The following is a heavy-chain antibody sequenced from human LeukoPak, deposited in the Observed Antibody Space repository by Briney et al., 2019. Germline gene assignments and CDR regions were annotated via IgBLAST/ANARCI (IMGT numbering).Heavy chain of an antibody. CDR2: IYPADSDT. CDR1: GYTFTSYW. CDR3: ARPSSGWYYD. Sequence: TGESLKISCKGSGYTFTSYWIGWVRQMPGKGLEWMGIIYPADSDTRYSPSFQGQVTISVDKSISTAYLQWSSLKASDTAMYYCARPSSGWYYDWGQGTLVTVSS. J-gene: IGHJ4*02. D-gene: IGHD6-19*01. V-gene: IGHV5-51*01.